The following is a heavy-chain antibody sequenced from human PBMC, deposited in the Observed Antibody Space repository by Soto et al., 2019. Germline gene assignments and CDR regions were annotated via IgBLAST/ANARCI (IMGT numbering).Heavy chain of an antibody. CDR1: GFTFSSYS. V-gene: IGHV3-21*01. CDR2: ISSSSSYI. J-gene: IGHJ5*02. D-gene: IGHD1-7*01. CDR3: ARDRYRRVELRLSDWFDP. Sequence: GGSLRLSCAASGFTFSSYSMNWVRQAPGKGLEWVSSISSSSSYIYYADSVKGRFTISRDNAKNSLYLQMNSLRAEDTAVYYCARDRYRRVELRLSDWFDPWGQGTLVTVSS.